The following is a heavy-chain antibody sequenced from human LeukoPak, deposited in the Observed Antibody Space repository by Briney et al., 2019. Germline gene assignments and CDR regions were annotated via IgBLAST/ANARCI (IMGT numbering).Heavy chain of an antibody. CDR3: ARKIGEGYYDSSGYSPSYGMDV. V-gene: IGHV4-31*03. CDR1: GGSISSGGYY. Sequence: SETLSLTCTVPGGSISSGGYYWSWIRQHPGKGLXXXGYIYYSGSTYYNPSLKSRVTISVDTSKNQFSLKLSSVTAADTAVYYCARKIGEGYYDSSGYSPSYGMDVWGQGTTVTVSS. J-gene: IGHJ6*02. D-gene: IGHD3-22*01. CDR2: IYYSGST.